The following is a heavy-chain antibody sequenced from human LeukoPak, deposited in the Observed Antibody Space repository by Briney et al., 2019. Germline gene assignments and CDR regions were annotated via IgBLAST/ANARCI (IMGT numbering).Heavy chain of an antibody. CDR1: GFTFSSYS. V-gene: IGHV3-21*01. J-gene: IGHJ3*02. CDR3: ARARAIILFGVFDI. D-gene: IGHD3-3*01. Sequence: GGSLRLSCAASGFTFSSYSMNWVRQAPGKGLEWVSSISSSSSYIYYADSVKGRSTISRDNAKKSLYLQMNSLRAEDTAVYYCARARAIILFGVFDIWGKGKMSPSLQ. CDR2: ISSSSSYI.